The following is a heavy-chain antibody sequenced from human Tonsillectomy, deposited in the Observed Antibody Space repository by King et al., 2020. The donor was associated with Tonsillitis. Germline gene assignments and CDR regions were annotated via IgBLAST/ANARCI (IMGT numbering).Heavy chain of an antibody. Sequence: EMQLVESGGGLVQPGGSLRLSCAASGFTFSNYAMNWVRQAPGKGLEWVSGIVGSGAGTYYADSVKGRFTISRDNSKNTLYLQMNSLRADDTAVYYCAKTSYSSSFGLDVWGQGTTVTVSS. CDR1: GFTFSNYA. CDR2: IVGSGAGT. D-gene: IGHD6-6*01. V-gene: IGHV3-23*04. CDR3: AKTSYSSSFGLDV. J-gene: IGHJ6*02.